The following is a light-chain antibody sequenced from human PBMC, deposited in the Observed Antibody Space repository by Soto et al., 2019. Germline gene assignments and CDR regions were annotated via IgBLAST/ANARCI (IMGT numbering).Light chain of an antibody. J-gene: IGKJ2*01. V-gene: IGKV3-15*01. CDR3: QRYHNWPRT. CDR2: AAS. Sequence: ISMTQSPRTLSVSPGGRVTLSCDASETISADLAWYHHRPGQAPRLLIYAASTRAPGVPSRFSGSGSGTDFALAIANLQPEDFGLYYCQRYHNWPRTFGQGTKLEIK. CDR1: ETISAD.